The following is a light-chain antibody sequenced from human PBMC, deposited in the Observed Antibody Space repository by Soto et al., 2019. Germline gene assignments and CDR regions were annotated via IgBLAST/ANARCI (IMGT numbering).Light chain of an antibody. CDR1: QGINSF. V-gene: IGKV1-9*01. Sequence: DIQLTQSPSLLSASVGDRVTITCRASQGINSFLAWYQQKPGKAPKRLIYGASTLQSGVPSRFSGSGSGTEFTLTISGLQPEDFATYYCKLLNPHPPPLYTFGQGTKLEIK. CDR2: GAS. J-gene: IGKJ2*01. CDR3: KLLNPHPPPLYT.